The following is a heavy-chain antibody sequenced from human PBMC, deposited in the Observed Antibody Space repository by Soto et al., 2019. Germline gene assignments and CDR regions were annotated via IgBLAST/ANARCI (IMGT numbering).Heavy chain of an antibody. CDR2: LYSSGNT. Sequence: GGSLRLSCAASGFTVSGNYMSWVRQAPGKGLECVSLLYSSGNTYYADSVEGRFTVSRDNSKNTLYLQMDGLGADDTAIYYCARGRGYCVTTSCFLPFDYWGQGTLVTVSS. CDR1: GFTVSGNY. D-gene: IGHD2-2*01. V-gene: IGHV3-66*01. CDR3: ARGRGYCVTTSCFLPFDY. J-gene: IGHJ4*02.